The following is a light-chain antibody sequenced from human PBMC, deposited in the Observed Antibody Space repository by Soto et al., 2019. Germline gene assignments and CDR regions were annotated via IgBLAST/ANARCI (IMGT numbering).Light chain of an antibody. J-gene: IGLJ3*02. V-gene: IGLV3-25*03. CDR3: QSADSSGTWV. Sequence: SYDLTQPPSVSVSPGQTARITCSGDALPNQYAYWYQQKPGQAPVLVIYKDSERPSGIPERFSGSSSGTTVTLTISGVQAEDEADYYCQSADSSGTWVFGGGTKVTVL. CDR1: ALPNQY. CDR2: KDS.